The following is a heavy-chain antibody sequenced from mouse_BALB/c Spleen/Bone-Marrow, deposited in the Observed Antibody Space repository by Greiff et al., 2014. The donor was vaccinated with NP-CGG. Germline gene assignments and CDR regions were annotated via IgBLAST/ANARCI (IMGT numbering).Heavy chain of an antibody. J-gene: IGHJ3*01. Sequence: EVKLMESGAELVKPGASVKLSRTASGFNIKDTYMHWVKQRPEQGLEWIGRIDPANGNTKYDPKFQGKATITADTSSNTAYLQLSSLTSEDTAVYYCAFYYYGSSGFAYWGQGTLVTVSA. D-gene: IGHD1-1*01. CDR1: GFNIKDTY. V-gene: IGHV14-3*02. CDR2: IDPANGNT. CDR3: AFYYYGSSGFAY.